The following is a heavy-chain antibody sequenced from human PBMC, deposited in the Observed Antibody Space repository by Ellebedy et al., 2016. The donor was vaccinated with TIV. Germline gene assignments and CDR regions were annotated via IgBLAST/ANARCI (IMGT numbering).Heavy chain of an antibody. CDR3: ARLEGAYFDY. J-gene: IGHJ4*02. V-gene: IGHV5-10-1*01. Sequence: GESLKISCKGSGYSFTSNWISWVRQMPGKGLEWMGRIDPSDSYTNYSPSFQGHVTISADKSISTAYLQWSTLKASDTAMYYCARLEGAYFDYWGQGTLVTVSS. CDR2: IDPSDSYT. D-gene: IGHD1-1*01. CDR1: GYSFTSNW.